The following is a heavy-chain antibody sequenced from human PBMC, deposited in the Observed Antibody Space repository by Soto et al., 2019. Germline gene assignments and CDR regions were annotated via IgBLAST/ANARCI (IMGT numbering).Heavy chain of an antibody. CDR1: GGTFSSYT. V-gene: IGHV1-69*02. J-gene: IGHJ6*02. CDR3: ARGAVYSGYDYYYYGMDV. CDR2: IIPILGIA. Sequence: QVQLVQSGAEVKKPGSSVKVSCKASGGTFSSYTISWVRQAPGQGLEWMGRIIPILGIANYAQKFQGRVAITADKSTSTAYRELGSLRSEDTAVYYCARGAVYSGYDYYYYGMDVWGQGTTVTVSS. D-gene: IGHD5-12*01.